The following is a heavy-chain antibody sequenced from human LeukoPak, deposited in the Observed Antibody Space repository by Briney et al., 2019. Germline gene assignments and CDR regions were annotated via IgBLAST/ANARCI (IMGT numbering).Heavy chain of an antibody. CDR2: IYYSGST. CDR3: ARDGISNYYYMDV. Sequence: GSLRLSCAASGFTFISYWMSWVRQPPGKGLEWIGYIYYSGSTYYNPSLRSRVTISVDTSKNQFSLKLSSVTAADTAVYYCARDGISNYYYMDVWGKGTTVTVSS. CDR1: GFTFISYW. D-gene: IGHD1-26*01. J-gene: IGHJ6*03. V-gene: IGHV4-59*01.